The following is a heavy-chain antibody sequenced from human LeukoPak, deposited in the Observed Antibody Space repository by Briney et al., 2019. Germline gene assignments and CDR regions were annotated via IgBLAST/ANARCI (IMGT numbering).Heavy chain of an antibody. CDR2: IGDSRRNT. Sequence: GGSLRLSCAASGLTFSTYTMSWVRQARGKALECVLAIGDSRRNTFYAHSVKRRFPIPKHNSQDTLYLQMNSLRAEDTAVYYCAVPHWELLHWGQETLVTVSS. CDR1: GLTFSTYT. J-gene: IGHJ4*02. CDR3: AVPHWELLH. D-gene: IGHD1-26*01. V-gene: IGHV3-23*01.